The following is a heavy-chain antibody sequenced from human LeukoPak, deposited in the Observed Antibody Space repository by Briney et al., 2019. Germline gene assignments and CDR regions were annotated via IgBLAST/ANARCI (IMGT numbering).Heavy chain of an antibody. CDR3: ARGPHYGSRSDHLDY. D-gene: IGHD3-10*01. J-gene: IGHJ4*02. CDR1: GFTFSTHW. CDR2: IKQGGSET. Sequence: GGSLRLSCGASGFTFSTHWMNWVRQAPGKGLEWVAKIKQGGSETNYVGSVKGRFTVSRDDAKNSVYLQMDSLRAEDTAIYYCARGPHYGSRSDHLDYWGQGTLVTVSS. V-gene: IGHV3-7*03.